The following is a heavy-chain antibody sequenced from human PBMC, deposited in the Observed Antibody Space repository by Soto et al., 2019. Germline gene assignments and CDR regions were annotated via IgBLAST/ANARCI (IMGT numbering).Heavy chain of an antibody. CDR1: GGSVSSGSYY. CDR2: IYYSGST. Sequence: QVQLQESGPGLVKPSETLSLTCTVSGGSVSSGSYYWSWIRQPPGKGLEWIGYIYYSGSTNYNPSLKGRVTRSVYTSKNQFALKLSSVTAADTAVYYCAREHSYDYYYYYGMDVWGQGTTVTVSS. V-gene: IGHV4-61*01. CDR3: AREHSYDYYYYYGMDV. D-gene: IGHD5-18*01. J-gene: IGHJ6*02.